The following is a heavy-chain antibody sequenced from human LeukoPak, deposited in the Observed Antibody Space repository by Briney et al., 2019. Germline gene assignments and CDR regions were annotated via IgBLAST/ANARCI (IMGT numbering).Heavy chain of an antibody. V-gene: IGHV3-33*01. CDR2: IWYDGSNK. Sequence: PGGSLRLSCAASGFTFSSYGMHWVRQAPGKGLEWVAVIWYDGSNKYYADSVKGRFTISRDNSKNTLYLQMNSPRAEDTAVYYCARPFSSDPHAFDIWGQGTMVTVSS. J-gene: IGHJ3*02. D-gene: IGHD2-21*02. CDR1: GFTFSSYG. CDR3: ARPFSSDPHAFDI.